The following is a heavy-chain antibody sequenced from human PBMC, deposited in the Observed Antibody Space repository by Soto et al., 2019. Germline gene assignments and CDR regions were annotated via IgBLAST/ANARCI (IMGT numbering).Heavy chain of an antibody. D-gene: IGHD6-13*01. CDR3: ARVIASAAGNGVGYYYYGMDV. CDR1: GGSFSGHY. CDR2: IYHSGST. Sequence: SETLSLTCAVYGGSFSGHYWSWIRQYPGKGLEWIAEIYHSGSTNYNPSLKSRVTISVDKSKNQFSLKLSSVTAADTAVYYCARVIASAAGNGVGYYYYGMDVWGQGTTVTVSS. V-gene: IGHV4-34*01. J-gene: IGHJ6*02.